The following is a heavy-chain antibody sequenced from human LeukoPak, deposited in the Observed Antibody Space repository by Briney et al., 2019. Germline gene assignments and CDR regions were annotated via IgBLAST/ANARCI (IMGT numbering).Heavy chain of an antibody. V-gene: IGHV3-20*04. CDR1: GFTFSSHW. J-gene: IGHJ4*02. Sequence: GGSLRLSCSASGFTFSSHWMHWVRQAPGKGLEWVSGIKWNGGSTGYADSVKGRFTISRDNAKNSLYLQMNSLRAEDTALYYCARGRSSSSPNFDYWGQGTLVTVSS. D-gene: IGHD6-6*01. CDR3: ARGRSSSSPNFDY. CDR2: IKWNGGST.